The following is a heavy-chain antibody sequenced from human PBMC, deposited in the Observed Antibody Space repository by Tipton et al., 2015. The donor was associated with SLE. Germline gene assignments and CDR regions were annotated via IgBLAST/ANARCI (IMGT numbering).Heavy chain of an antibody. Sequence: SLRLSCAASGFTFSSYWMHWVRQAPGKGPVWVSGIKSDGSITKYADSVKGRFTISRDNAKNSLYLQMSSLRAEDTAVYYCARDIVVVPATFDYWGQGTLVTVSS. V-gene: IGHV3-74*03. CDR3: ARDIVVVPATFDY. CDR2: IKSDGSIT. D-gene: IGHD2-2*01. J-gene: IGHJ4*02. CDR1: GFTFSSYW.